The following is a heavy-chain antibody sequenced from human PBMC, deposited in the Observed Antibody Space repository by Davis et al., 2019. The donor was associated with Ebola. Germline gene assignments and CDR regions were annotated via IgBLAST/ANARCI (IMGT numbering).Heavy chain of an antibody. J-gene: IGHJ4*02. D-gene: IGHD1-26*01. CDR2: IYHSGST. CDR3: ARDLYSGSDYYFDY. V-gene: IGHV4-4*02. CDR1: GGSISSSNW. Sequence: GSLRLSCAVSGGSISSSNWWSWVRQPPGKGLEWIGEIYHSGSTNYNPSLKSRVTISVDKSKNQFSLKLSSVTAADTAVYYCARDLYSGSDYYFDYWGQGTLVTVSS.